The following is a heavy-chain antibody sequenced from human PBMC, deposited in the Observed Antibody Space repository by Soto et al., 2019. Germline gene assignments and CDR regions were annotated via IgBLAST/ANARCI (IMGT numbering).Heavy chain of an antibody. CDR2: IIPILGIA. Sequence: ASVKVSCKASGGTFSSYTISWVRQAPGQGLEWMGRIIPILGIANYAQEFQGRVTITADKSTSTAYMELSSLRSEDTAVYYCARLGYCSGGSCVKGAFDIWGQGTMVTVSS. D-gene: IGHD2-15*01. V-gene: IGHV1-69*02. CDR1: GGTFSSYT. CDR3: ARLGYCSGGSCVKGAFDI. J-gene: IGHJ3*02.